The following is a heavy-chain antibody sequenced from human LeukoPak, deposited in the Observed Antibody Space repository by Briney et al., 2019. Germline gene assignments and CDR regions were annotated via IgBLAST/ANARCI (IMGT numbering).Heavy chain of an antibody. CDR1: GFTFSSYS. D-gene: IGHD2-2*01. V-gene: IGHV3-21*01. J-gene: IGHJ3*01. CDR3: ARGLDDIVVVPAATT. Sequence: GGSLRLSCAASGFTFSSYSMNWVHQAPGKGLEWGSSISSSSSYIYYADSVKGRFTISRDNATNSLYLQMNSLRAEDTAVYYCARGLDDIVVVPAATTWGQGTMVTVSS. CDR2: ISSSSSYI.